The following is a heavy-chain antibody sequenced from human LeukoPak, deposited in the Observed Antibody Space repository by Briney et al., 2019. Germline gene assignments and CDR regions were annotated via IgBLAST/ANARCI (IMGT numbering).Heavy chain of an antibody. CDR3: ARYGSGGNDY. V-gene: IGHV4-30-4*08. D-gene: IGHD3-10*01. CDR1: GGSISGGDYY. Sequence: PSETLSLTCTVSGGSISGGDYYWSWLRQPPGKGLEWVGYIYYSGTTYYNPSLRSRLTISVDTSKNQLSLKLSSVTAADTAVYYCARYGSGGNDYWGQGTLVTVSS. CDR2: IYYSGTT. J-gene: IGHJ4*02.